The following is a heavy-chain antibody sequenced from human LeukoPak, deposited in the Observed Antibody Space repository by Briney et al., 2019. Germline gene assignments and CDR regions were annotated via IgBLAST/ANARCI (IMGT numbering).Heavy chain of an antibody. D-gene: IGHD3-10*01. V-gene: IGHV3-48*03. CDR1: GFTFSSYE. CDR2: ISNSGSTM. J-gene: IGHJ4*02. Sequence: PGRSLRLSCVASGFTFSSYEMNWVRQAPGKGLEWVSYISNSGSTMYYADSVKGRFTISRDNAKNSLYLQMNSLRAEDTAVYYCARDWRHRDYGSGSLDYWGQGALVTVSS. CDR3: ARDWRHRDYGSGSLDY.